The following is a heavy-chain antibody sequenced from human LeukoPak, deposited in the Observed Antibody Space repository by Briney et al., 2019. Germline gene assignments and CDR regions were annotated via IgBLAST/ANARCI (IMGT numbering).Heavy chain of an antibody. J-gene: IGHJ4*02. CDR1: GFTFSNYG. CDR2: ITGSGGST. V-gene: IGHV3-23*01. Sequence: PGGSLRLSCAASGFTFSNYGLSWVRQAPGKGLEWVSGITGSGGSTYYADSVKGRFTISRDNSKNTLYLHVNSLRAEDTALYYCARDHYGSGSLDYWGQGTLVTVSS. D-gene: IGHD3-10*01. CDR3: ARDHYGSGSLDY.